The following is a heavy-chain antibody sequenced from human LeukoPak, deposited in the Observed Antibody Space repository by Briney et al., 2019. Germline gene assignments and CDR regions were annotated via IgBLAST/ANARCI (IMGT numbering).Heavy chain of an antibody. CDR3: ARERNDYSGSYFDY. J-gene: IGHJ4*02. V-gene: IGHV4-4*07. Sequence: SETLSLTCTVSGGSIDAYYWTWIRQPGDKRLEWLGRMFTSGDTYYNPSLRGRLTISLDTAKNQIFLKLTSVTAADTAVYYCARERNDYSGSYFDYWGQGTLVTVSS. D-gene: IGHD1-26*01. CDR1: GGSIDAYY. CDR2: MFTSGDT.